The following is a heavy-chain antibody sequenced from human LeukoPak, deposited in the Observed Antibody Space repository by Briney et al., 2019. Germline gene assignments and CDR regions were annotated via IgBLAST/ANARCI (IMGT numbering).Heavy chain of an antibody. J-gene: IGHJ6*03. CDR3: AKNGDRGAYCSGGSCYPYYYYYIDV. CDR1: GFTFSSYA. CDR2: ISGSGGST. Sequence: GGSLRLSCAASGFTFSSYAMSWVRQAPGKGLEWVSAISGSGGSTYYADSVKGRFTISRDNSKNTLYLQMNSLRAEDTAIYYCAKNGDRGAYCSGGSCYPYYYYYIDVWGKGTTVTISS. D-gene: IGHD2-15*01. V-gene: IGHV3-23*01.